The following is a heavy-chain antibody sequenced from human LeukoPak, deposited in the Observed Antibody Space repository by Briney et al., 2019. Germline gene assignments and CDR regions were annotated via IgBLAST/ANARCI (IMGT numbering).Heavy chain of an antibody. CDR2: ISSSSSYI. Sequence: EGSLRLSCAASGFTFSSYSMNWVRQAPGKGLEWVSSISSSSSYIYYADSVKGRFTISRDNAKNSLYLQMNSLRAEDTAVYYCARDMVLTSETDYWGQGTLVTVSS. CDR3: ARDMVLTSETDY. CDR1: GFTFSSYS. V-gene: IGHV3-21*01. J-gene: IGHJ4*02. D-gene: IGHD2-8*01.